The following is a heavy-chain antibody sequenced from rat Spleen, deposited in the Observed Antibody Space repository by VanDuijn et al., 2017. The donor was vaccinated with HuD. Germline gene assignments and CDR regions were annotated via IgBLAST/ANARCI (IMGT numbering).Heavy chain of an antibody. CDR1: GFTFNNYW. CDR2: ISNARGIT. V-gene: IGHV5-31*01. D-gene: IGHD5-1*01. CDR3: VREELGVRD. Sequence: EVQLVESGGGLVQPGGSLKLSCVASGFTFNNYWMTWIRQAPGMGLEWIASISNARGITYYPDSVKGRFTISRDIANSTLYLRMNSLRSEDTANYYCVREELGVRDWGQGVMVTVSS. J-gene: IGHJ2*01.